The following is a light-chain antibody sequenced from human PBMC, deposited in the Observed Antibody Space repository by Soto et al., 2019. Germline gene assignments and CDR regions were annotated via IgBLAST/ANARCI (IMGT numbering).Light chain of an antibody. J-gene: IGLJ1*01. CDR1: SSDVGGYNY. Sequence: QSALTQPASVSGSPGQSITISCTGTSSDVGGYNYVSWYQQHPGKAPRLMIHEVSDRPSGVSNRFSGSKSGNTASLTISGLQAEDEATYYCSSYTSNNSPYVFGSGTKLTVL. V-gene: IGLV2-14*01. CDR2: EVS. CDR3: SSYTSNNSPYV.